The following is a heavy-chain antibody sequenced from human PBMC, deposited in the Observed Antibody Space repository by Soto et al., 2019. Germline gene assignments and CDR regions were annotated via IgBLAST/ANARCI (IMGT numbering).Heavy chain of an antibody. CDR1: GGSITSSY. J-gene: IGHJ6*02. V-gene: IGHV4-59*01. CDR2: SYDTGISGYNPST. Sequence: SETLSLTCTVSGGSITSSYWSWIRRPPGKGLEWIAYSYDTGISGYNPSTSSNPPLKRRVTMSVDTSKSQFSLKLTSVTAADTAVYYCARGEDAFFYYGLDVWGQGITVTVSS. CDR3: ARGEDAFFYYGLDV.